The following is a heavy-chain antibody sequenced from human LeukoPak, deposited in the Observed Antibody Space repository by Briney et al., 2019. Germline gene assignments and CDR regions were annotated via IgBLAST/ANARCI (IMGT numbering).Heavy chain of an antibody. CDR1: GYTFTGYY. D-gene: IGHD4-11*01. CDR2: INPNSGGT. CDR3: ARGRGTTVTTRYNWFDP. V-gene: IGHV1-2*02. J-gene: IGHJ5*02. Sequence: ASVKVSCKASGYTFTGYYMHWVRQAPGQGLEWMGWINPNSGGTNYAQKFQGRVTMTRDTSISTAYMELSSLRSEDTAVYYCARGRGTTVTTRYNWFDPWGQGTLVTVSS.